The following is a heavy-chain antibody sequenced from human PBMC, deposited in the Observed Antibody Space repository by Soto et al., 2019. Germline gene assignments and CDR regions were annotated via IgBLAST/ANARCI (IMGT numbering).Heavy chain of an antibody. D-gene: IGHD2-2*03. CDR2: IYPGDSDT. CDR1: GYSFTKYW. CDR3: ARMDRYYYYGMDV. J-gene: IGHJ6*02. V-gene: IGHV5-51*01. Sequence: PGESLKISCKGSGYSFTKYWIGWVRQMPGKGLEWMAIIYPGDSDTRYSPSFQGQVTISADKSISTAYLQWSSLKASDTAMYYCARMDRYYYYGMDVWGQGTTVTVSS.